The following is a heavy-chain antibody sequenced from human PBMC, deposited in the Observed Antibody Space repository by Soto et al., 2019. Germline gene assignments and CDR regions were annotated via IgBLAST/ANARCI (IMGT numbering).Heavy chain of an antibody. V-gene: IGHV4-4*02. J-gene: IGHJ4*02. D-gene: IGHD6-13*01. CDR2: IYHSGST. CDR3: ATRSSSWRPFDD. Sequence: QVQLQESGPGLVKPSGTLSLTCAVSGGSISSSNWWSWVRQPPGKGLEWIGEIYHSGSTNYNPSLKRRXXIXVXTSQSQFSLKLRSVAAADTAVYYCATRSSSWRPFDDWGQGTLVTVSS. CDR1: GGSISSSNW.